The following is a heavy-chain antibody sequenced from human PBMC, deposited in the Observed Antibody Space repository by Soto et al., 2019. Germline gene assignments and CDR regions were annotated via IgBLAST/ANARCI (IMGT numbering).Heavy chain of an antibody. J-gene: IGHJ5*02. CDR1: GFTFSTYA. Sequence: GGSLRLSCVASGFTFSTYAMSWVRQAPGKGLEWVSAISDKGGNTYYADSVKGRFTISRDNSKNTLYLQMNSLRAGDTAVYYCARNGIVVRIPWGQGTLVTVSS. V-gene: IGHV3-23*01. CDR2: ISDKGGNT. D-gene: IGHD1-26*01. CDR3: ARNGIVVRIP.